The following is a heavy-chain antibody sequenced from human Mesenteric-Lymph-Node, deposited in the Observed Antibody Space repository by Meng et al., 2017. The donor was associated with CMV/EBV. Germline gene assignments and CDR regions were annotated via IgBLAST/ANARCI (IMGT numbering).Heavy chain of an antibody. J-gene: IGHJ4*02. Sequence: GGSLRLSCAASGFIFSNHAMSWVRQAPGKGLEWVSVIYSGDRRTFYADSVKGRFTISRDNSKNTMYLQMNSLRAEDTAVYYCAKDYYDFSSGYSHPGYFFDYWGPGTVVTVSS. V-gene: IGHV3-23*03. CDR3: AKDYYDFSSGYSHPGYFFDY. CDR2: IYSGDRRT. CDR1: GFIFSNHA. D-gene: IGHD3-3*01.